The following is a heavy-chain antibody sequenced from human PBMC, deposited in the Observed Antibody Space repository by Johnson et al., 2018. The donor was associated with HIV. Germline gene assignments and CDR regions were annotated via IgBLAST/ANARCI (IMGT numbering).Heavy chain of an antibody. D-gene: IGHD6-6*01. CDR2: IKQDGSEK. CDR1: GFTFSSYW. Sequence: VQLVESGGGLVQPGGSLRLSCAASGFTFSSYWMSWVRQAPGKGLEWVANIKQDGSEKYYVDSVKGRFTISRDNAKNSLYLQMNSLRAEDTAVYHCAKPAGGGIAARNAFDIWGQGTMVTVSS. J-gene: IGHJ3*02. CDR3: AKPAGGGIAARNAFDI. V-gene: IGHV3-7*01.